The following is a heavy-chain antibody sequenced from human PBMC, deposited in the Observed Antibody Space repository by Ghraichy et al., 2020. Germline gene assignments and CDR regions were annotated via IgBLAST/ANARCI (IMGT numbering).Heavy chain of an antibody. CDR2: IYWNDDK. Sequence: SGPTLVKPTQTLTLTCTFSGFSLSTSGVGVGWIRQPPGKALEWLALIYWNDDKRYSPSLKSRLTITKDTSKNQVVLTMTNMDPVDTATYYSAHRSTDYGDYVRRLGDWFDPWGQGTMVTVSS. CDR3: AHRSTDYGDYVRRLGDWFDP. J-gene: IGHJ5*02. D-gene: IGHD4-17*01. CDR1: GFSLSTSGVG. V-gene: IGHV2-5*01.